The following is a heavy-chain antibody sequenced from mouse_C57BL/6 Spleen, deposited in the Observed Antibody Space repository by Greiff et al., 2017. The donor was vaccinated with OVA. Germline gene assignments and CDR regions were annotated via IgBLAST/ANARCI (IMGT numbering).Heavy chain of an antibody. CDR1: GFNFKNTY. Sequence: VQLQQSVAELVRPGASVKLSCTASGFNFKNTYMHWVKQRPEQGLEWIGRIDPANGNTNYAPKFQGKATITADTSSNTAYLQLSSLTSEDTAVYYCGRYSGNGYFGVWGTGTTVTVSS. CDR3: GRYSGNGYFGV. CDR2: IDPANGNT. D-gene: IGHD4-1*01. J-gene: IGHJ1*03. V-gene: IGHV14-3*01.